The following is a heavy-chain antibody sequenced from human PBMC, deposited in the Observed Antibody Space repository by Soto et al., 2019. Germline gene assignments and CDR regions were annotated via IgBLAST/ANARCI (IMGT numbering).Heavy chain of an antibody. V-gene: IGHV1-69*13. CDR3: ARAEMATHDAFDI. CDR1: GGTFSSYS. D-gene: IGHD5-12*01. CDR2: IIPIFGTA. J-gene: IGHJ3*02. Sequence: SVEVSCKASGGTFSSYSISWVRQAPGQGLEWMGGIIPIFGTANYAQKFQGRVTITADESTSTAYMELSSLRSEDTAVYYCARAEMATHDAFDIWGQGTMVTVSS.